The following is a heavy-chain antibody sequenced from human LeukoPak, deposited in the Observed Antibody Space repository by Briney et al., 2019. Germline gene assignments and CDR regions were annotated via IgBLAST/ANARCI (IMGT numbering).Heavy chain of an antibody. CDR1: GFTFGDYA. V-gene: IGHV3-49*03. Sequence: GGSLRLSCTASGFTFGDYAMSWFRQAPGKGLEWVGFIRSKAYGGTTEYAASVKGRFTISRDDSKSIVYLQMNSLKTEDTAVYYCTRVSRPNDFWSGYGDYWGQGTLVTVSS. CDR2: IRSKAYGGTT. CDR3: TRVSRPNDFWSGYGDY. J-gene: IGHJ4*02. D-gene: IGHD3-3*01.